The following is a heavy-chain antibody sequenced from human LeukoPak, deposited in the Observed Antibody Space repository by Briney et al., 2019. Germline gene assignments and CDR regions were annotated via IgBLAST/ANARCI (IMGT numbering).Heavy chain of an antibody. CDR3: AKDGHYYYYYMDV. CDR2: ISGSGGST. V-gene: IGHV3-23*01. J-gene: IGHJ6*03. Sequence: GGSLRLSCAASGFTFSSYSMNWVRQAPGKGLEWVSAISGSGGSTYYADSVKGRFTISRDNSKNTLYLQMNSLRAEDTAVYYCAKDGHYYYYYMDVWGKGTTVTVSS. D-gene: IGHD3/OR15-3a*01. CDR1: GFTFSSYS.